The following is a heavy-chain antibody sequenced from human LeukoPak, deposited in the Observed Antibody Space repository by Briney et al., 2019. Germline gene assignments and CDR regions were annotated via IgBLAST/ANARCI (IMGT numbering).Heavy chain of an antibody. CDR3: ARPYCSGGSCYGVFDY. CDR2: INPNSGGT. Sequence: ASVKVSCKASGYTFTGYYMHWVRQAPGQGLDWMGWINPNSGGTSYAQKFQGRVTMTSDTSISTAYMELSRLRSDDTAVYYCARPYCSGGSCYGVFDYWGQGTLVTVSS. CDR1: GYTFTGYY. V-gene: IGHV1-2*02. D-gene: IGHD2-15*01. J-gene: IGHJ4*02.